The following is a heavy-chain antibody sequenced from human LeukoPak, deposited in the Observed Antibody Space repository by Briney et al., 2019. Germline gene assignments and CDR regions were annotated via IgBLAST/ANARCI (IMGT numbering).Heavy chain of an antibody. V-gene: IGHV4-38-2*02. CDR3: AGTRGMRGIGWFDP. Sequence: SETLSLTCTVSGYSISSGYYWGWIRQPPGKGLEWIGSIYHSGSTYYNPSLKSRVTISVDTSKNQFSLKLSSVTAADTAVYYCAGTRGMRGIGWFDPWGQGTLVTVSS. J-gene: IGHJ5*02. CDR1: GYSISSGYY. D-gene: IGHD3-16*01. CDR2: IYHSGST.